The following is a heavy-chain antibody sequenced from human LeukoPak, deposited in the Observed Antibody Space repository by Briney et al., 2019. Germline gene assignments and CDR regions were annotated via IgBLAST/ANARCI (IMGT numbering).Heavy chain of an antibody. CDR2: INHSGST. CDR3: ARPQQGSYRYYFDY. CDR1: GGSFSGYY. D-gene: IGHD3-16*02. Sequence: SETLSLTCAVYGGSFSGYYWSWIRQPPGKGLEWIGEINHSGSTNYNPSLKSRVAISVDTSKNQFSLKLSSVTAADTAVYYCARPQQGSYRYYFDYWGQGTLVTVSS. J-gene: IGHJ4*02. V-gene: IGHV4-34*01.